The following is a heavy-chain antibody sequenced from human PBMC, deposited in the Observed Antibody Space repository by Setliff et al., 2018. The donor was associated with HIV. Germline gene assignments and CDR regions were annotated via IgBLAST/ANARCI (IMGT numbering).Heavy chain of an antibody. CDR3: ARGVVDYDFWSGSGDYYYMDV. D-gene: IGHD3-3*01. J-gene: IGHJ6*03. CDR2: IYYSVST. Sequence: PSETLSLTCTVSGGSMNSHYWSWIRQSPGRGLEWIGYIYYSVSTKYNPSLKSRVSMSIDTSKNQFSLKMSSVTAADTAGYYCARGVVDYDFWSGSGDYYYMDVWGKGTTVTVSS. V-gene: IGHV4-59*11. CDR1: GGSMNSHY.